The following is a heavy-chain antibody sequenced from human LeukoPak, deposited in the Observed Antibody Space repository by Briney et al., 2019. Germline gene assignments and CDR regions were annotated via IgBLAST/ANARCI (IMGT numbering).Heavy chain of an antibody. V-gene: IGHV3-11*01. Sequence: PGGSLRLSCAASGFTFSDYYMSWIRQAPGKGLEWVSYISSSGSTIYYADSVKGRFTISRDNAKNSLYLQMNSLRAEDTAVYYCARDWSYLPSGAAGENDIWGQETMVTVSS. J-gene: IGHJ3*02. D-gene: IGHD6-13*01. CDR2: ISSSGSTI. CDR3: ARDWSYLPSGAAGENDI. CDR1: GFTFSDYY.